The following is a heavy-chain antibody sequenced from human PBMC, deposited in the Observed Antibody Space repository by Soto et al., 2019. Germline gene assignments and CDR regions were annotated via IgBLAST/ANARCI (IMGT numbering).Heavy chain of an antibody. CDR3: ARARPLGYCSL. CDR2: IYYSGRT. V-gene: IGHV4-31*03. Sequence: PSETLSLTCTVSGGSISSGGYYWSWIRQHPGKGLEWIGYIYYSGRTYYNPSLKSRVTISVDTSKNQFSLKLSSVTAADTAVYYCARARPLGYCSLWGQGTLVTVSS. CDR1: GGSISSGGYY. D-gene: IGHD2-15*01. J-gene: IGHJ4*02.